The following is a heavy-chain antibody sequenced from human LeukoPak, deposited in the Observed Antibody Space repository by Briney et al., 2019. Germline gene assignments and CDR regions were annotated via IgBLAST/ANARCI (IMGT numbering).Heavy chain of an antibody. CDR2: ITYDGYYK. CDR1: GFTFTNYG. V-gene: IGHV3-30*18. CDR3: AKDVRGGPILGAGSVDF. Sequence: AGGSLRLSCAASGFTFTNYGMHWVRQAPGKGLEWVALITYDGYYKYYSDSVKGRFTISSDTSKNTLYLQMNSLRAEDTAVYYCAKDVRGGPILGAGSVDFWGQGTLVTVSS. D-gene: IGHD1-26*01. J-gene: IGHJ4*02.